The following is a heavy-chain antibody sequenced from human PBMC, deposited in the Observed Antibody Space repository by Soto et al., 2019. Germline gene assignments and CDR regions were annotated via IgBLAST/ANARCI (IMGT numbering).Heavy chain of an antibody. D-gene: IGHD3-9*01. Sequence: EVQLVESGGGLIQPGGSLRLSCAASGFTVSSNYMSWVRQAPGKGLEWVSVIYSGGSTYYADSVKGRFTISRDNSKNTLYLQMNSLRAEDTAVYYCARDRGHFDWLLSHYYGMDVWGQGTTVTVSS. CDR1: GFTVSSNY. CDR2: IYSGGST. J-gene: IGHJ6*02. V-gene: IGHV3-53*01. CDR3: ARDRGHFDWLLSHYYGMDV.